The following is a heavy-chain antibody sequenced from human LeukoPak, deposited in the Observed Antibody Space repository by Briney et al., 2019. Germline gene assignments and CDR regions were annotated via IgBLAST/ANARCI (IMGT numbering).Heavy chain of an antibody. CDR1: GDSINTNN. D-gene: IGHD3-16*02. V-gene: IGHV4-4*07. CDR3: AVISGSYGMDV. Sequence: PSETLSLTCTVSGDSINTNNHWAWIRQPAGKGLEWIGRLHNSGSTNYNPSLQSRVTISVDTSKNQFSLKMTSATAADTAVYYCAVISGSYGMDVWGQGTTVTVSS. CDR2: LHNSGST. J-gene: IGHJ6*02.